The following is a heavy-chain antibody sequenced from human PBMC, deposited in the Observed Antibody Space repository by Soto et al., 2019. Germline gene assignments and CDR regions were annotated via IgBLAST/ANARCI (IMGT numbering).Heavy chain of an antibody. CDR1: GYTFTSYV. CDR2: ISAYNGNT. V-gene: IGHV1-18*01. D-gene: IGHD6-13*01. J-gene: IGHJ6*02. CDR3: ASHREQLVLYGMDV. Sequence: QVQLVQSGAEVKKPGASVKVSCKASGYTFTSYVISWVRQAPGQGLEWMGWISAYNGNTNYAQKLQGRVTMTTDTATSTAYMELRSLRSDDTAVYYCASHREQLVLYGMDVWGQGTTVTVSS.